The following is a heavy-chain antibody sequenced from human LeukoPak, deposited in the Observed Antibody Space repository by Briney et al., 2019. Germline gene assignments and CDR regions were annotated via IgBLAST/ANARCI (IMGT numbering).Heavy chain of an antibody. Sequence: GSLRLSCAASGFTSSSYWMSWVRQAPGKGLEWVANIKKDGSEKYYVDSVKGRFTISRDNAKNSLYLQMNSLRAEDTAVYYCARPMGGDSSSWYSINYYYYYGMDVWGQGTTVTVSS. J-gene: IGHJ6*02. D-gene: IGHD6-13*01. CDR3: ARPMGGDSSSWYSINYYYYYGMDV. CDR1: GFTSSSYW. CDR2: IKKDGSEK. V-gene: IGHV3-7*03.